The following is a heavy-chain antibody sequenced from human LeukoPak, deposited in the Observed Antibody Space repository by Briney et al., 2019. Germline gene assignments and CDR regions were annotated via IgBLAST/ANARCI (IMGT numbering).Heavy chain of an antibody. CDR2: IYYSGST. V-gene: IGHV4-59*02. CDR1: GGSVSSDY. D-gene: IGHD3-16*02. J-gene: IGHJ4*02. CDR3: ARGGQADYVWGSYRYDPTFDY. Sequence: SETLSLTCTVSGGSVSSDYWSWIRQPPGKGLEWIGYIYYSGSTNYNPSLKSRVTISVDTSKNQFSLKLSSVTAADTAVYYCARGGQADYVWGSYRYDPTFDYWGQGTLVTVSS.